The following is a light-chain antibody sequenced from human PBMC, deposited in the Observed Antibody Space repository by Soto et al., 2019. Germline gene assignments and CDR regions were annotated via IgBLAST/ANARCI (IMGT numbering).Light chain of an antibody. CDR3: QQYGSTPPFT. J-gene: IGKJ3*01. CDR1: QSVRSN. CDR2: AAS. V-gene: IGKV3-15*01. Sequence: EIVMTQSPATLSVSPGERATLSCRASQSVRSNLAWYQQKPGQAPRLVIYAASTRATGIPDRFSGSVSGTEFTLTISSLQSEDFAVYYCQQYGSTPPFTFGPGAKVDIK.